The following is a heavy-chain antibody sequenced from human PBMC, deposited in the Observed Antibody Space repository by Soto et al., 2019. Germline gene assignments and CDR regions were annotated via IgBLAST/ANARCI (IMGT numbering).Heavy chain of an antibody. Sequence: EVHLVESGGGLVQPGGSLRLSCVASGFSFSAYWMNWVRQAPGKGLEWLANINEDGSQKDYVDSVRGRFTTSRDNAKNSLYLQINSLTVEDTAIYYCTRGISTPGIDYWGQGTLVTVSS. V-gene: IGHV3-7*04. CDR3: TRGISTPGIDY. D-gene: IGHD6-13*01. J-gene: IGHJ4*02. CDR1: GFSFSAYW. CDR2: INEDGSQK.